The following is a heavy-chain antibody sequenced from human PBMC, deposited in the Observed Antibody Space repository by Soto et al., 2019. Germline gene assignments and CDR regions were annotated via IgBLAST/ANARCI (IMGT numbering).Heavy chain of an antibody. V-gene: IGHV1-69*02. D-gene: IGHD3-22*01. Sequence: SVKVSCKASGGTFSSYTISWVRQAPGQGLEWMGRIIPILGIANYAQKFQGRVTITADKSTSTAYMELSSLRSEDTAVYYCARMISYYDSSGYYGVSGDAFDIWGQGTMVTVSS. J-gene: IGHJ3*02. CDR3: ARMISYYDSSGYYGVSGDAFDI. CDR2: IIPILGIA. CDR1: GGTFSSYT.